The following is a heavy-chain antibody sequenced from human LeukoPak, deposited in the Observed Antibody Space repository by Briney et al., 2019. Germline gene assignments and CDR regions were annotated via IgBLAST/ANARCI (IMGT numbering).Heavy chain of an antibody. V-gene: IGHV3-11*06. CDR1: GFTFSDYY. CDR2: ISSSSSYT. Sequence: GGSLRLSCAASGFTFSDYYMSWIRQAPGKGLEWVSYISSSSSYTNYADSVKGRFTISRDNAKNSLYLQMNSLRAEDTAVYYCARDIYGDSCMDVWGQGTTVTVSS. CDR3: ARDIYGDSCMDV. D-gene: IGHD4-17*01. J-gene: IGHJ6*02.